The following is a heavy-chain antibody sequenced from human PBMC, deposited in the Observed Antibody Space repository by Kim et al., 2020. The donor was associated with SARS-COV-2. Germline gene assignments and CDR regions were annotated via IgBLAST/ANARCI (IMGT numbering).Heavy chain of an antibody. V-gene: IGHV1-2*02. D-gene: IGHD1-20*01. J-gene: IGHJ4*02. Sequence: ASVKVSCKASGYTFSSYHIHWVRQAPGQGLEWMGWIHPDSGVPNYAQNFQGRVTMTRDTSITTAYMELSSLRSEDAAVYYCAAMPYISKSASYWGQGTLVTVSS. CDR3: AAMPYISKSASY. CDR1: GYTFSSYH. CDR2: IHPDSGVP.